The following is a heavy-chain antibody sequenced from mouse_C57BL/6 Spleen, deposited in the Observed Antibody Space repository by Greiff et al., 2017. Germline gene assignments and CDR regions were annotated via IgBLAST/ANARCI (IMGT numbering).Heavy chain of an antibody. V-gene: IGHV14-1*01. CDR1: GFNIKDYY. D-gene: IGHD2-2*01. Sequence: VQLQQSGAELVRPGASVKLSCTASGFNIKDYYMHWVKQRPEQGLEWIGRIDPEDGDTEYAPKFQGKATMTADTSSNTAYLQLSSLTSEDTAVYYCTSLWLRRDYFDDWGQGTTLTVSS. CDR3: TSLWLRRDYFDD. CDR2: IDPEDGDT. J-gene: IGHJ2*01.